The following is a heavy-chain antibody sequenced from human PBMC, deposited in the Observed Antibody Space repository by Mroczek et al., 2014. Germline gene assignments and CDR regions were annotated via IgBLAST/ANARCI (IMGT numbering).Heavy chain of an antibody. CDR1: GGSFSGYY. V-gene: IGHV4-34*01. J-gene: IGHJ4*02. D-gene: IGHD1-1*01. CDR3: ARGNQLERLGRDFDY. Sequence: QVQLQQWGAGLLKPSETLSLTCAVYGGSFSGYYWSWIRQPPGKGLEWIGEINHSGSTNYNPSLKSRVTISVDTSKNQFSLKLSSVTAADTAVYYCARGNQLERLGRDFDYWGQGTLVTVSS. CDR2: INHSGST.